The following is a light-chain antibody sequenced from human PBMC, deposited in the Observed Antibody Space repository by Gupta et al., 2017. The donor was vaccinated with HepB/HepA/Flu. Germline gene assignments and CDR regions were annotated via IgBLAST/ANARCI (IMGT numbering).Light chain of an antibody. CDR3: QQFSSSPWT. V-gene: IGKV3-20*01. J-gene: IGKJ1*01. CDR1: QSVSSGH. CDR2: GAS. Sequence: EFVLTQSPGTLSLSPGERATLSCRASQSVSSGHLAWYQQKPGQAPRLLIYGASRRATGIPDRFSGSGSGTDFTLTISRLEPEDFAVYFCQQFSSSPWTFGQGTKVEIK.